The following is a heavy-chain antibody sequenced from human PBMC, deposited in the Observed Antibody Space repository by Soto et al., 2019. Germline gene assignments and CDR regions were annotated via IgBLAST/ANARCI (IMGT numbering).Heavy chain of an antibody. D-gene: IGHD3-10*01. CDR2: ISYDGSNK. J-gene: IGHJ6*02. Sequence: GGSLRLSCAASGFTFSSYGMHWVRQAPGKGLEWVAVISYDGSNKYYADSVKGRFTISRDNSKNTLYLQMNSLRAEDTAVYYCACYYYGSGSPYYYYYGMDVWGQGTTVTVSS. CDR1: GFTFSSYG. CDR3: ACYYYGSGSPYYYYYGMDV. V-gene: IGHV3-30*03.